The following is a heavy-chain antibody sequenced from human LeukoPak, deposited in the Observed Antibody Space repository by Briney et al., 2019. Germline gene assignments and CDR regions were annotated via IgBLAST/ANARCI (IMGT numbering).Heavy chain of an antibody. V-gene: IGHV2-70*01. J-gene: IGHJ6*02. CDR3: ARIGGRGYYYYGMDV. D-gene: IGHD3-10*01. CDR2: IDWDDDK. Sequence: SGPTLVNPTQTLTLTCTFSGFSLSTSGMRVSWIRQPPGKALEWLVLIDWDDDKYYSTSLKTRLTISKDTSKNQVVLTMTNMDPVDTATYYCARIGGRGYYYYGMDVWGQGTTVTVSS. CDR1: GFSLSTSGMR.